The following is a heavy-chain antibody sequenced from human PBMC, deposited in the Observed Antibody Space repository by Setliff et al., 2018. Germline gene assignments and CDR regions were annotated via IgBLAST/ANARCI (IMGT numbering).Heavy chain of an antibody. J-gene: IGHJ4*02. CDR1: GFTFSSYG. CDR2: ISYDGSNK. Sequence: LKISCAASGFTFSSYGMHWVRQAPGKGLEWVAVISYDGSNKYYADSVKGRFTISRDNSKNTLYLQMNSLRAEDTAVYYCAKRGAATGPYYFDYWGQGTLVTVSS. D-gene: IGHD2-15*01. V-gene: IGHV3-30*18. CDR3: AKRGAATGPYYFDY.